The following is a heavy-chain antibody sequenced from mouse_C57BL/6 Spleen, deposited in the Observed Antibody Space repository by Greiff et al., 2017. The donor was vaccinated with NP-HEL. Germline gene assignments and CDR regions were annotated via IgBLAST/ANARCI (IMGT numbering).Heavy chain of an antibody. CDR3: AREDYYGRSSFDD. D-gene: IGHD1-1*01. J-gene: IGHJ2*01. Sequence: EVQRVESGGGLVKPGGSLKLSCAASGFTFSDYGMHWVRQAPEKGLEWVAYISSGSSTIYYADTVKGRFTISRDNAKNTLFLQRTSLRSEDTAMYYCAREDYYGRSSFDDWGQGTTLTVSS. CDR2: ISSGSSTI. CDR1: GFTFSDYG. V-gene: IGHV5-17*01.